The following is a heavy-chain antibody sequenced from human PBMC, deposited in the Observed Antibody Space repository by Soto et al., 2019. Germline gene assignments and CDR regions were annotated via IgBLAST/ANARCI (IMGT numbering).Heavy chain of an antibody. D-gene: IGHD3-10*01. V-gene: IGHV1-69*08. CDR3: AREWFGELLSYYYYYMDV. J-gene: IGHJ6*03. Sequence: QVQLVQSGAEVQKPGSSVKVSCKASGGTFSSYTISWVRQAPGQGLEWMGRIIPILGIANYAQKFQGRVTITADKSTSTAYMELSSLRSEDTAVYYCAREWFGELLSYYYYYMDVWGKGTTVTVSS. CDR1: GGTFSSYT. CDR2: IIPILGIA.